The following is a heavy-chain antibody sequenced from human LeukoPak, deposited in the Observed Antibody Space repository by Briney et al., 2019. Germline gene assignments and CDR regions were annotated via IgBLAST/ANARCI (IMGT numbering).Heavy chain of an antibody. J-gene: IGHJ3*02. D-gene: IGHD1-26*01. CDR2: INHNGNVN. CDR3: ARDPYRFAFDI. CDR1: GFTFSSYW. Sequence: HPGGSLRLSCAASGFTFSSYWMNWARQAPGKGLEWVASINHNGNVNYYVDSVKGRFTISRDNAKNSLYLQMSNLRAEDTAVYYCARDPYRFAFDIWGQGTVVLVSS. V-gene: IGHV3-7*03.